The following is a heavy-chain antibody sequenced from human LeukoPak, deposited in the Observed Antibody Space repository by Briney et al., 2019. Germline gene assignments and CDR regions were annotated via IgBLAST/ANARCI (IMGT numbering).Heavy chain of an antibody. CDR3: VKVAPYDFWSGYFDY. CDR2: ISWNSGSI. V-gene: IGHV3-9*01. CDR1: GFTFDDYA. D-gene: IGHD3-3*01. Sequence: PGGSLRLSCAASGFTFDDYAMHWVRQAPGKGLEWVSGISWNSGSIGYADSVRGRLTISRDNAKNSLYLQMNSLRAEDTALYYCVKVAPYDFWSGYFDYWGQGTLVTVSS. J-gene: IGHJ4*02.